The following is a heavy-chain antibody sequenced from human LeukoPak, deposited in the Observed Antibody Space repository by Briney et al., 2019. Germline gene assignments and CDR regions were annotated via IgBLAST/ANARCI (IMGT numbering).Heavy chain of an antibody. CDR2: INHSGST. Sequence: SETLSLTCAVYGGSFSGYYWSWIRQPPGKGLEWIGEINHSGSTNYNPSLKSRVTISVDTSKNQFSLKLSSVTAADTAVYYCAREEDIAGAGDNWFDPWGQGTLVTVSS. CDR1: GGSFSGYY. V-gene: IGHV4-34*01. CDR3: AREEDIAGAGDNWFDP. J-gene: IGHJ5*02. D-gene: IGHD5-12*01.